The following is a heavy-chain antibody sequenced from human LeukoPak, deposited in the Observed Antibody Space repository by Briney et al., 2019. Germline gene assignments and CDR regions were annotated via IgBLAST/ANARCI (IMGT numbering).Heavy chain of an antibody. CDR3: AIFDFLFGEIDNWFDP. Sequence: GEFLKISCKGSGYSFTSYWIGWVRQMPGKGLEWMGIIYPGDSDTRYSQSFQGQVTISADKSISTAYLQWSSLKVSDTAIYYCAIFDFLFGEIDNWFDPWGQGTQVTVSS. J-gene: IGHJ5*02. CDR2: IYPGDSDT. V-gene: IGHV5-51*01. D-gene: IGHD3-16*01. CDR1: GYSFTSYW.